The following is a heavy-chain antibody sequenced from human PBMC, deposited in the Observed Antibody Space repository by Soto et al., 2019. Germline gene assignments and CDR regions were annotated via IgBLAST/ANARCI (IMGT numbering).Heavy chain of an antibody. Sequence: QVQLVQSGAEVKKPGSSVKVSCKASGGTFSSYAISWVRQAPGQGLEWMGGIIPIFGTANYAQKFQGRVTITADKSTSTAYMELSSLRSEDTAVYYCARYPGADYGGNLGGYYFDYCGQGTLVTVSS. CDR3: ARYPGADYGGNLGGYYFDY. D-gene: IGHD4-17*01. CDR2: IIPIFGTA. CDR1: GGTFSSYA. V-gene: IGHV1-69*06. J-gene: IGHJ4*02.